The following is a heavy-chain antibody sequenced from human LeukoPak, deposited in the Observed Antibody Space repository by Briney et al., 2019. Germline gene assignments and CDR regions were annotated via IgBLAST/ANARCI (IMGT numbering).Heavy chain of an antibody. D-gene: IGHD2-2*01. CDR2: ISSSSSYI. V-gene: IGHV3-21*01. CDR1: GFTFSSYS. J-gene: IGHJ3*02. Sequence: GGSLRLSCAASGFTFSSYSMNWVRQAPGKGLDWVSSISSSSSYIYYADSVKGRFTISRGNAKNSVYLQMNSLRAEDTAVYYCARDIKGQYQDAFDIWGQGTMVTVSS. CDR3: ARDIKGQYQDAFDI.